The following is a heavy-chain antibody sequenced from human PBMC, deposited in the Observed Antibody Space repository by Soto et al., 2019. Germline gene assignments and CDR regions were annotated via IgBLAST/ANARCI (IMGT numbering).Heavy chain of an antibody. J-gene: IGHJ4*02. Sequence: QTVGSLRLSCAASGFTFSSYAMSWVRQAPGQGLEWVSLISGSGGTTYYADSVKGRFTVSRDNSKNTLYLQVNSLRVEDTAVYYCAKDRPSRNNGYDFEADYWGQGTLVTVSS. CDR2: ISGSGGTT. CDR1: GFTFSSYA. D-gene: IGHD5-12*01. CDR3: AKDRPSRNNGYDFEADY. V-gene: IGHV3-23*01.